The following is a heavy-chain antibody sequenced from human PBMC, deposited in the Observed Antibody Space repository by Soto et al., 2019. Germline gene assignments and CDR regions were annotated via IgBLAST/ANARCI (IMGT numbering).Heavy chain of an antibody. Sequence: QVQLVQSGAELKKPGSSVNVSCAASGGTFKTYTINWVRQAPGQGLEWIGQIIPMYDSANYAQRFQGRVTISANKSTNIAYMELSGMRSEETALYYWANWRTYSGSYCFDYWGQGTLVSVSS. D-gene: IGHD1-26*01. V-gene: IGHV1-69*06. CDR3: ANWRTYSGSYCFDY. CDR2: IIPMYDSA. CDR1: GGTFKTYT. J-gene: IGHJ4*02.